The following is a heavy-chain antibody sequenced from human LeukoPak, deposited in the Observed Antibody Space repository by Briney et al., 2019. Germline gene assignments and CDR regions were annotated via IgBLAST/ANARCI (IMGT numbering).Heavy chain of an antibody. V-gene: IGHV4-34*01. CDR3: ASGGAYEPIDY. D-gene: IGHD3-22*01. CDR1: GGSFSGYY. Sequence: SETLSLTCAVYGGSFSGYYWSWIRQPPGKGLEWVGEINHSGSTNYNPSLKSRVTISVDTSKNQFSLKLSSVTAADTAVYYCASGGAYEPIDYWGQGTLVTVSS. J-gene: IGHJ4*02. CDR2: INHSGST.